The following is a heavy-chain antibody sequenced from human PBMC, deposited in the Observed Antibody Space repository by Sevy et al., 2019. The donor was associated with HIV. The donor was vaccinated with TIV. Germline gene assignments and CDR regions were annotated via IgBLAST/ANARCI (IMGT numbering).Heavy chain of an antibody. CDR3: AREGSPYDTYYYYYGMDV. CDR1: GFTFNSYW. D-gene: IGHD5-12*01. Sequence: GESLKISCAASGFTFNSYWMSWVRQAPGKGLEWVANIKQEGSEKYYVDSVKGRFTISRDNSQNSLFLQMNTLRAEDTAVYYCAREGSPYDTYYYYYGMDVWGQGTTVTVSS. J-gene: IGHJ6*02. CDR2: IKQEGSEK. V-gene: IGHV3-7*01.